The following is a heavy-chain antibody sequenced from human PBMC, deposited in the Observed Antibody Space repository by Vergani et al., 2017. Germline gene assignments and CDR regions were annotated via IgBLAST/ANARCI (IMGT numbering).Heavy chain of an antibody. V-gene: IGHV5-10-1*01. Sequence: EVQLVQSGAEVKKPGESLRISCKGSGYSFTSYWISWVRQMPGKGLEWMGRIDPSDYYTNYSPSFQGHVTISADKSSSTAYLQWSILKASDTAMYYCARQVAVAGKWWGPYYYYGMDVWGQGTTVTVSS. CDR3: ARQVAVAGKWWGPYYYYGMDV. CDR2: IDPSDYYT. CDR1: GYSFTSYW. D-gene: IGHD6-19*01. J-gene: IGHJ6*02.